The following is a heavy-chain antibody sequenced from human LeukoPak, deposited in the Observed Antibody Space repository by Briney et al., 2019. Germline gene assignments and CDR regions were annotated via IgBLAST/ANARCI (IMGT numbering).Heavy chain of an antibody. D-gene: IGHD3-10*01. Sequence: SETLSLTCTVSGGSISSYYWSWIRQPPGKGLEWIGEINHSGSTNYNPSLKSRVTISVDTSKNQFSLKLSSVTAADTAVYYCARAYKGYYYGSGSFWYLDYWGQGTLVTVSS. J-gene: IGHJ4*02. CDR2: INHSGST. CDR1: GGSISSYY. V-gene: IGHV4-34*01. CDR3: ARAYKGYYYGSGSFWYLDY.